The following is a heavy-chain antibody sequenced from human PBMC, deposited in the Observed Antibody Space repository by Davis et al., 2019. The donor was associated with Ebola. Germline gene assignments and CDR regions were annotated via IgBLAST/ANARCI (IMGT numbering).Heavy chain of an antibody. CDR1: GYTFTSYA. Sequence: AASVKVSCKASGYTFTSYAMHWVRQAPGQRLEWMGWINAGNGNTKYSQKFQGRVTITADKSTSTAYMELSSLRSEDTAVYYCARDIVVVPADKFVYWGIDYWGQGTLVTVSS. CDR3: ARDIVVVPADKFVYWGIDY. J-gene: IGHJ4*02. D-gene: IGHD2-2*01. V-gene: IGHV1-3*01. CDR2: INAGNGNT.